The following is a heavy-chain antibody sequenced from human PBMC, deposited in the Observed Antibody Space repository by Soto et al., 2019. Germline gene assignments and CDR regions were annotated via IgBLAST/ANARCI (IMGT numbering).Heavy chain of an antibody. CDR1: GFTFSSYG. D-gene: IGHD6-13*01. Sequence: PGGSLRLSCAASGFTFSSYGMHWVRQAPGKGLEWVAVISYDGSNKYYADSVKGRFTISRDNSKNTLYLQMNSLRAEDTAVYYCAKDGAAAGTFDYWGQGTLVTVSS. V-gene: IGHV3-30*18. J-gene: IGHJ4*02. CDR2: ISYDGSNK. CDR3: AKDGAAAGTFDY.